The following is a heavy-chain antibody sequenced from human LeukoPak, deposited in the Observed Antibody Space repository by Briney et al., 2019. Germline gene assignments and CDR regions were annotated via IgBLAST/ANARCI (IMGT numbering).Heavy chain of an antibody. J-gene: IGHJ6*03. V-gene: IGHV1-8*01. CDR2: MNPTSGDT. CDR3: ARVVMKAFYYYYMDV. CDR1: RYTFSDYD. Sequence: GASVKVSCKASRYTFSDYDVNWVRQAPGQGLEWMGWMNPTSGDTGYAQKFQGRVTMTRSVSKNTAYMELSRLRSEDTAVYFCARVVMKAFYYYYMDVWGKGTT. D-gene: IGHD2-21*01.